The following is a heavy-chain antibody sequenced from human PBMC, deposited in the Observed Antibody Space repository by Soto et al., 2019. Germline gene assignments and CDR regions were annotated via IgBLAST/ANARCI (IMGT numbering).Heavy chain of an antibody. CDR1: GGSINTYY. J-gene: IGHJ5*02. V-gene: IGHV4-59*01. D-gene: IGHD6-25*01. CDR2: IYYSGST. Sequence: QVQLLESGPGLVKPSETLTLTCTVSGGSINTYYWSWIRQPPGKGLEWIGYIYYSGSTNYNPSLKRRVTMSVDTSKNQFSLKLSSVTAADTAVYYCARGGSSAWHNWFDPWGQGTLVTVSS. CDR3: ARGGSSAWHNWFDP.